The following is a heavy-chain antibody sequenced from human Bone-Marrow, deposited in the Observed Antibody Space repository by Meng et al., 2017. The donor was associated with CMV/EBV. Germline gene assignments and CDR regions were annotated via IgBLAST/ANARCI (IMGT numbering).Heavy chain of an antibody. J-gene: IGHJ4*02. CDR3: ARDSVRLLGYCTITRCYYFEY. D-gene: IGHD2-2*01. V-gene: IGHV1-18*01. Sequence: ASVKVSCKASGYTFTSYGISWVRQAPGQGLEWMGWISAYNGNTNYAQKLQGRVTMTTDTSTSTAYMELNSLRAEDTAVYYCARDSVRLLGYCTITRCYYFEYWGQGTLVTVSS. CDR1: GYTFTSYG. CDR2: ISAYNGNT.